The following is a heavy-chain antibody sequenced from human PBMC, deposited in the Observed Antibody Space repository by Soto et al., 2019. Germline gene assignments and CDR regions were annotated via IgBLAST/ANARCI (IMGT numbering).Heavy chain of an antibody. CDR1: GGTFSSYA. V-gene: IGHV1-69*01. Sequence: QVQLVQSGAEVKKPGSSVKVSCKASGGTFSSYAISWVRQAPGQGLEWMGGIIPIFGTANYAQKFQGRVTITADESTSTAYMELSSLRSEDTVVYYCARDSPRYCSGGSCYSKGYYYYGMDVWGQGTTVTVSS. CDR3: ARDSPRYCSGGSCYSKGYYYYGMDV. J-gene: IGHJ6*02. CDR2: IIPIFGTA. D-gene: IGHD2-15*01.